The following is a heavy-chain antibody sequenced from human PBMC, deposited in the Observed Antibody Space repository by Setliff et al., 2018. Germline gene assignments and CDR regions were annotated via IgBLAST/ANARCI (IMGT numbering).Heavy chain of an antibody. CDR2: MNPNSGKT. CDR3: ARERYFDY. V-gene: IGHV1-8*02. CDR1: GYPFISYD. J-gene: IGHJ4*02. Sequence: GASVKVSCKASGYPFISYDINWVRQAPGQGLEWMGWMNPNSGKTGYAQKFQGRVVMTRNTSISTAYLELHTLRSDDTAVYYCARERYFDYWGQGTLVTVSS.